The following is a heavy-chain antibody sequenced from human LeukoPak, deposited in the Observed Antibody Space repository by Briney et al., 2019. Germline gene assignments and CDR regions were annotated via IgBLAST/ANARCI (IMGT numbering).Heavy chain of an antibody. D-gene: IGHD2-2*01. CDR3: AKSRASYCSSTSCYYYYYGMDV. V-gene: IGHV3-74*01. CDR1: GFTFSSYW. Sequence: HPGGSLRLSCAASGFTFSSYWMHWVRQAPGKGLVWVSRINSDGSSTSYADSVKGRFTISRDNAKNSLYLQMNSLRAEDTALYYCAKSRASYCSSTSCYYYYYGMDVWGQGTTVTVSS. CDR2: INSDGSST. J-gene: IGHJ6*02.